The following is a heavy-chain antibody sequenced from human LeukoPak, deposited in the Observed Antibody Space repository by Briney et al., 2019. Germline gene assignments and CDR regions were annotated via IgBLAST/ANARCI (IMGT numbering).Heavy chain of an antibody. D-gene: IGHD5-12*01. CDR3: ARGHSGYASYYGMDV. Sequence: SETLSLTCTVSGGSISSYYWSWIRQPPGKGLEWIGYIYYSGSTNYNPSLKSRVTISVDTSKNQFSLKLSSVTAADTAVYYCARGHSGYASYYGMDVWGQGTTVTVPS. V-gene: IGHV4-59*01. CDR1: GGSISSYY. CDR2: IYYSGST. J-gene: IGHJ6*02.